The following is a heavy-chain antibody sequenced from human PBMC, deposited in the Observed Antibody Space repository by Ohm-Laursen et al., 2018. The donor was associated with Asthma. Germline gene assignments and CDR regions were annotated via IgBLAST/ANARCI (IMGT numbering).Heavy chain of an antibody. V-gene: IGHV4-34*01. J-gene: IGHJ4*02. CDR1: GGSLSGYY. Sequence: SETLSLTCAVSGGSLSGYYWTWIRQSPGKGLEWIGEINHSGSTNYNPSLKSRVTISVDTSKNQFSLKLSSVTAADTAVYYCASSGYGDYVWDYWGQGTLVTVSS. D-gene: IGHD4-17*01. CDR2: INHSGST. CDR3: ASSGYGDYVWDY.